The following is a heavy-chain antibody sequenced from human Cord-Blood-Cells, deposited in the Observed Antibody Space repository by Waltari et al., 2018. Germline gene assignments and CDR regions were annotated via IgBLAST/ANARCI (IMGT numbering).Heavy chain of an antibody. CDR1: GYSFSSGYY. CDR2: IYHSGST. Sequence: QVQLQESGPGLVKPSETLSLTCTVSGYSFSSGYYWGWIRQPPGKGLEWIGSIYHSGSTYYNPSLKSRVTISVDTSKNQFSLKLSSVTAADTAVYYCAFGGYSNYVFDYWGQGTLVTVSS. CDR3: AFGGYSNYVFDY. V-gene: IGHV4-38-2*02. J-gene: IGHJ4*02. D-gene: IGHD4-4*01.